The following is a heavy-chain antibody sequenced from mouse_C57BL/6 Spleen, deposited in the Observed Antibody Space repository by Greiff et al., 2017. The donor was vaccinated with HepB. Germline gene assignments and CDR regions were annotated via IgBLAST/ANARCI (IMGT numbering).Heavy chain of an antibody. CDR1: GFTFSSYG. CDR2: ISSGGSYT. V-gene: IGHV5-6*01. Sequence: EVQRVESGGDLVKPGGSLKLSCAASGFTFSSYGMSWVRQTPDKRLEWVATISSGGSYTYYPDSVKGRFTISRDNAKNTLYLQMSSLKSEDTAMYYCARQTYYGSSLYYYAMDYWGQGTSVTVSS. J-gene: IGHJ4*01. D-gene: IGHD1-1*01. CDR3: ARQTYYGSSLYYYAMDY.